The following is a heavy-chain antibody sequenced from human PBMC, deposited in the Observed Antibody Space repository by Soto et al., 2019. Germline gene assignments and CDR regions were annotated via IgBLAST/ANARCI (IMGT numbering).Heavy chain of an antibody. D-gene: IGHD5-18*01. V-gene: IGHV1-69*13. CDR3: ARDRPGYSYGYTTRFDY. CDR1: GGTFSSYA. J-gene: IGHJ4*02. CDR2: IIPIFGTA. Sequence: RASVKVSCKASGGTFSSYAISWVRQAPGQGLEWMGGIIPIFGTANYAQKFQGRVTITADESTSTAYMELSSLRSEDTAVYYCARDRPGYSYGYTTRFDYWGQGTLVTVSS.